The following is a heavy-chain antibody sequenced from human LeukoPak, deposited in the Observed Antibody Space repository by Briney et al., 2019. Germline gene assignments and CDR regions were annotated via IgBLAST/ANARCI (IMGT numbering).Heavy chain of an antibody. CDR2: IKQDGSEK. CDR1: GFTFSSYE. V-gene: IGHV3-7*01. J-gene: IGHJ4*02. Sequence: PGGSLRLSCAASGFTFSSYEMNWVRQAPGKGLEWVANIKQDGSEKYYVDSVKGRFTISRDNAKNSLYLQMNSLRAEDTAVYYCARDLSLYYDSSGYGYYFDYWGQGTLVTVSS. D-gene: IGHD3-22*01. CDR3: ARDLSLYYDSSGYGYYFDY.